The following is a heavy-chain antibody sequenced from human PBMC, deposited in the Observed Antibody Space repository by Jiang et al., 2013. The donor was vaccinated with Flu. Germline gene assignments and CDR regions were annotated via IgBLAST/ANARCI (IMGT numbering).Heavy chain of an antibody. CDR1: GGTFSSYT. J-gene: IGHJ6*02. D-gene: IGHD6-13*01. V-gene: IGHV1-69*04. CDR2: IIPILGIA. Sequence: SGAEVKKPGASVKVSCKASGGTFSSYTISWVRQAPGQGLEWMGRIIPILGIANYAQKFQGRVTITADKSTSTAYMELSSLRSEDTAVYYCARDFAPPLPRLSSSWYYYYGMGVWGQGTTVTVSS. CDR3: ARDFAPPLPRLSSSWYYYYGMGV.